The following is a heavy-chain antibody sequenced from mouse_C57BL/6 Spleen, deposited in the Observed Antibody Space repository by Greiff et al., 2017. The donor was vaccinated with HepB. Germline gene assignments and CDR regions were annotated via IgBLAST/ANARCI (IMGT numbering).Heavy chain of an antibody. V-gene: IGHV3-6*01. Sequence: EVKLMESGPGLVKPSQSLSLTCSVTGYSITSGYYWNWIRQFPGNKLEWMGYISYDGSNNYNPSLKNRISITRDTSKNQFFLKLNSVTTEDTATYYCARTFITTASRYFDVWGTGTTVTVSS. J-gene: IGHJ1*03. D-gene: IGHD1-1*01. CDR2: ISYDGSN. CDR3: ARTFITTASRYFDV. CDR1: GYSITSGYY.